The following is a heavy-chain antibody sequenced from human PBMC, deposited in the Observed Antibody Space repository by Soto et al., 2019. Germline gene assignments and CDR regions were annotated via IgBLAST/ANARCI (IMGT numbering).Heavy chain of an antibody. V-gene: IGHV3-21*01. CDR2: ITSNSDHI. Sequence: PGGSLRLSCAASGFMFSAYTMSWVRQAPGKGLEWLSSITSNSDHIDYADSVRGRFTVSSDNARKSLYLQMDSLGAEDTGVYYCATPYYYNHWGPGTLVTVSS. CDR1: GFMFSAYT. J-gene: IGHJ4*02. CDR3: ATPYYYNH.